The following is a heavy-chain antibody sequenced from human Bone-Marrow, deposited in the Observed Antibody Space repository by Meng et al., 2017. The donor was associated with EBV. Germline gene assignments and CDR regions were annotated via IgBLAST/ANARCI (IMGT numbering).Heavy chain of an antibody. V-gene: IGHV4-30-2*01. CDR1: GGSISSGGSA. CDR3: VSSDCSSTSCYPRY. Sequence: QLPLQESGSGLVQLSQTLSLTCAVSGGSISSGGSAWSWIRQPPGKGLEWIGYIYHSGSTYYNPSLKSRVTISVDRSKNQFSLKLSSVTAADTAVYYCVSSDCSSTSCYPRYWGQGTLVTVSS. J-gene: IGHJ4*02. CDR2: IYHSGST. D-gene: IGHD2-2*01.